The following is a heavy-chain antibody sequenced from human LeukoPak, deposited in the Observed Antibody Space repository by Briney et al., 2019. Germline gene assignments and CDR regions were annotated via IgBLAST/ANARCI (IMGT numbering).Heavy chain of an antibody. D-gene: IGHD2-2*01. CDR1: GGSISSSSYY. V-gene: IGHV4-39*07. J-gene: IGHJ3*02. Sequence: SETLSLTCTVSGGSISSSSYYWGWIRQPPGKGLEWIGRIYTSGSTNYNPSLKSRVTMSVDTSKNQFSLKLSSVTAADTAVYYCARDCSSTSCSDAFDIWGQGTMVTVSS. CDR2: IYTSGST. CDR3: ARDCSSTSCSDAFDI.